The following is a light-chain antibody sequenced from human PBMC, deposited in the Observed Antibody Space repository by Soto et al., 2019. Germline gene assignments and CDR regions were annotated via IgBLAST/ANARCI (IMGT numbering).Light chain of an antibody. V-gene: IGKV3-20*01. CDR3: QQYGSSPRT. CDR2: GAS. CDR1: QSVSNSY. J-gene: IGKJ2*01. Sequence: EIVLTQSPGTLSLSPGDRATLSCRASQSVSNSYLARYQQKPGQAPRLLIYGASSRATGISDRFSGSGSGTDFTLTISRLEPEDFAVYYCQQYGSSPRTFGQGAKLEI.